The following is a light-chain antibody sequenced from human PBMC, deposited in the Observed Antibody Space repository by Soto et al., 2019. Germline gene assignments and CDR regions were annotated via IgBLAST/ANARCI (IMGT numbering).Light chain of an antibody. V-gene: IGKV1-39*01. CDR1: QDIKNY. J-gene: IGKJ5*01. CDR3: QQGYSTTPIT. CDR2: GSS. Sequence: DLPMTQSPSSLSAAMGDRVTITCRASQDIKNYLNWYQHKPGAAPKLLIFGSSNLESGVPARFSGRGAGTEFNFSISSLQREDFASYYCQQGYSTTPITFGQGTRVDIK.